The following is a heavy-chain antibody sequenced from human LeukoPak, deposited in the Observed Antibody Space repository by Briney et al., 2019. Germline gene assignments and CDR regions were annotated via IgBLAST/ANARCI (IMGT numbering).Heavy chain of an antibody. D-gene: IGHD3-22*01. CDR1: GFTVSSNY. J-gene: IGHJ3*02. CDR2: IYSGSGSR. V-gene: IGHV3-53*01. Sequence: GGSLRLSCAASGFTVSSNYMNWVRQAPGKGLEWVSIIYSGSGSRYYADSVKGRFIISRDNSKNTLYLQMNSLRVEDTAVYYCARATVYDSSGYYMKVWAFDIWGQGTMVTVSS. CDR3: ARATVYDSSGYYMKVWAFDI.